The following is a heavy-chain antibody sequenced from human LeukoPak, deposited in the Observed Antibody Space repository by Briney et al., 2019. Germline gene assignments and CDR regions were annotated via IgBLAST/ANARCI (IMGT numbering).Heavy chain of an antibody. CDR1: GGSISSYY. CDR3: ARGRKGHRAFDI. J-gene: IGHJ3*02. Sequence: SETLSLTCTVSGGSISSYYWSWIRQPPGKGLEWIGYIYYSGSTNYNPSLKSRVTISVDTSKNQFSLKLSSVTAADTAVYYCARGRKGHRAFDIWGQGTMVTVSS. V-gene: IGHV4-59*12. CDR2: IYYSGST.